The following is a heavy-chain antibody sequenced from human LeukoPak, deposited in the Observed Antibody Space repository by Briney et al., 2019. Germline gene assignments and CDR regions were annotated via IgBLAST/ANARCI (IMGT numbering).Heavy chain of an antibody. CDR3: ARDLVDSSGSPFDY. CDR2: IKQDGSEK. D-gene: IGHD3-22*01. J-gene: IGHJ4*02. Sequence: GGSLRPSCAASGFTFSSYWMSWVRQAPGKGLEWVANIKQDGSEKYYVDSVKGRFTISRDNAKNSLYLQMNSLRAEDTAVYYCARDLVDSSGSPFDYWGQGTLVTVSS. CDR1: GFTFSSYW. V-gene: IGHV3-7*01.